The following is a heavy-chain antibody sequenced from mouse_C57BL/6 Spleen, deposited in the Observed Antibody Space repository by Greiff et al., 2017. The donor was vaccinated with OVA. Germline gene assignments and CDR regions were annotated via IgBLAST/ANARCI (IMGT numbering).Heavy chain of an antibody. V-gene: IGHV1-82*01. CDR2: IYPGDGDT. D-gene: IGHD1-1*01. J-gene: IGHJ2*01. CDR1: GYAFSSSW. Sequence: QVQLQQSGPELVKPGASVKISCKASGYAFSSSWMNWVKQRPGKGLEWIGRIYPGDGDTNYNGKFKGKATLTADKSSSTAYMQLSSLTSEDSAVYFCARGGLLSESHYWGQGTTLTVSS. CDR3: ARGGLLSESHY.